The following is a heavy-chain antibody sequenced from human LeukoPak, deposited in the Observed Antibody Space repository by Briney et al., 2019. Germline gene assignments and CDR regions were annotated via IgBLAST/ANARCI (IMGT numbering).Heavy chain of an antibody. CDR2: IKQDGSEE. V-gene: IGHV3-7*01. CDR3: ARDLDYLDV. J-gene: IGHJ6*02. CDR1: GFTFSSYW. Sequence: GGSLRLSCAASGFTFSSYWMSWVRQAPGKGLEWVANIKQDGSEEYYVDSVKGRLTISRDNAKDSLYLQLNSLRAEDTAVYYCARDLDYLDVWGQGTTVTVSS. D-gene: IGHD3-16*01.